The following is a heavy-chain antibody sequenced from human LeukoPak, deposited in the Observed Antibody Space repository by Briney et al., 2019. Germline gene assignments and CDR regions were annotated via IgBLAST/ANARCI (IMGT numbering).Heavy chain of an antibody. CDR1: GGSISSYY. CDR3: ARVDYDSSGYYGDAFDI. V-gene: IGHV4-59*01. J-gene: IGHJ3*02. CDR2: IYHSGST. D-gene: IGHD3-22*01. Sequence: SETLSLTCTVSGGSISSYYWSWIRQPPGKGLEWIGYIYHSGSTNYNPSLKSRVTISVDTSKNQFSLKLSSVTAAGTAVYYCARVDYDSSGYYGDAFDIWGQGTMVTVSS.